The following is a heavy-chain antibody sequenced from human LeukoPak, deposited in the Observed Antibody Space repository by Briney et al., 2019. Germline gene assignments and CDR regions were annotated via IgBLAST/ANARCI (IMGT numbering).Heavy chain of an antibody. CDR3: ASSRLLWFGESQPLDY. J-gene: IGHJ4*02. CDR2: IYTSGST. V-gene: IGHV4-4*07. CDR1: GGSISSYY. Sequence: SETLSLTRTVSGGSISSYYWSWIRQPAGKGLEWIGRIYTSGSTNYNPSLESRVTMSVDTSKNQFSLKLSSVTAADTAVYYCASSRLLWFGESQPLDYWGQGTLVTVSS. D-gene: IGHD3-10*01.